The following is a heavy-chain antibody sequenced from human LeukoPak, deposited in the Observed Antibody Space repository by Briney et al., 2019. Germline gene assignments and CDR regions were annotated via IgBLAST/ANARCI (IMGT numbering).Heavy chain of an antibody. V-gene: IGHV1-46*01. J-gene: IGHJ5*02. CDR3: AKQPPSYQYDSSGCLVWFEP. CDR2: INPSGGST. D-gene: IGHD3-22*01. Sequence: ASVKVSCKASGYTFTSYYMHWVRQAPGQGLEWMGIINPSGGSTSYAQKFQGRVTMTRDTSTSTVYMELSSLRSEDTAVYYCAKQPPSYQYDSSGCLVWFEPWGQVTLVTGSS. CDR1: GYTFTSYY.